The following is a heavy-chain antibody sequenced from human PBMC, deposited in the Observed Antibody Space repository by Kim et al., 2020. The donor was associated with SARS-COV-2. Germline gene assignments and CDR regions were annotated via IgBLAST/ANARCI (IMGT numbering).Heavy chain of an antibody. V-gene: IGHV4-39*01. Sequence: SETLSLTCTVFGGSFSHSSYYWGWIRQPPGKGLEWIANIYYGGSTFYNPSLKNRVTTSVDTSKMKFSLRLDSVTAADTAVYYCARLVRTFGAFDYWGQGILVTVSS. CDR1: GGSFSHSSYY. CDR3: ARLVRTFGAFDY. J-gene: IGHJ4*02. D-gene: IGHD2-2*01. CDR2: IYYGGST.